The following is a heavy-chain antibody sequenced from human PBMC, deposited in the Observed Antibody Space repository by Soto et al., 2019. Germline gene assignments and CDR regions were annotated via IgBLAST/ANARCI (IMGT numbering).Heavy chain of an antibody. J-gene: IGHJ4*02. CDR2: ISSSGGTT. CDR3: ARDYSYACDY. V-gene: IGHV3-23*01. CDR1: GFTFSSFA. Sequence: EVQLLESGGGLVQPGGSLRLSCAVSGFTFSSFAMSWVRQAPGKGLEWVSVISSSGGTTYYADSVKGRFTISRDNSKNRLYLQMNSVRAEDTAVSYCARDYSYACDYWGQGTLVTVSS. D-gene: IGHD3-16*01.